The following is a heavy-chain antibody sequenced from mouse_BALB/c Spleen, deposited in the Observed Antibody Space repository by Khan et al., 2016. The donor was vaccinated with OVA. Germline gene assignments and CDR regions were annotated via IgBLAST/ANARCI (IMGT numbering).Heavy chain of an antibody. V-gene: IGHV1-7*01. CDR1: GYTFTSYW. Sequence: QVRLQQSGAELAKPGASVKLSCTASGYTFTSYWMHWIKQRPGQGLEWIGYIIPTSGYTDYNQKFKDKATLTADKSSSTAYMQLSSLTSDDSAVYCCARDRIDYWGQGTALTVSS. J-gene: IGHJ2*01. CDR2: IIPTSGYT. CDR3: ARDRIDY.